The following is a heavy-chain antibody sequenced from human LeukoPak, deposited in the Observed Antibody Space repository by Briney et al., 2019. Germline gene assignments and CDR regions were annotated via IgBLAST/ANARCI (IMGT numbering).Heavy chain of an antibody. D-gene: IGHD3-10*01. V-gene: IGHV3-7*03. CDR2: IKQDGSEK. CDR3: ARGKYYFDY. Sequence: QPGRSLRLSCTTSGVTFGEYAMSWVRQAPGKGLEWVANIKQDGSEKYYVDSVKGRFTISRDNAKNSLYLQMNSLRAEDTAVYYCARGKYYFDYWGQGTLVTVSS. J-gene: IGHJ4*02. CDR1: GVTFGEYA.